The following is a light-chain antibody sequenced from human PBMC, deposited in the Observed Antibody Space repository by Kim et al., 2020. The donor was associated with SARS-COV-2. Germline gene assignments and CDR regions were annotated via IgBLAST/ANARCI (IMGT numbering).Light chain of an antibody. CDR1: SLRSYY. CDR2: GRN. J-gene: IGLJ2*01. CDR3: KSRDSSGNVV. Sequence: SSELTQDPVVSVALGQTVKITCQGDSLRSYYATWYQQKPRQAPVLVIYGRNNRPSGIPDRFSGSASGNTASLTITGAQAEDEADYYCKSRDSSGNVVFGGGTQLTVL. V-gene: IGLV3-19*01.